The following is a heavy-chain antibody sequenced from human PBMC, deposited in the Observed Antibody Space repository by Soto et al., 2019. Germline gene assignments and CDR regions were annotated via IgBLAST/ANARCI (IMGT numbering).Heavy chain of an antibody. Sequence: QVQLVQSGAEVKKPGSSVKVSCKASGGTFSSYAISWVRQAPGQGLEWMGGIIPIFGTANYAQKFQGRVTITADESTSTAYMELSSLRSEDTAVYYCARSGVGLGYCISTSCYARWGGYFQHWGQGTLVTVSS. CDR2: IIPIFGTA. CDR1: GGTFSSYA. V-gene: IGHV1-69*12. CDR3: ARSGVGLGYCISTSCYARWGGYFQH. D-gene: IGHD2-2*01. J-gene: IGHJ1*01.